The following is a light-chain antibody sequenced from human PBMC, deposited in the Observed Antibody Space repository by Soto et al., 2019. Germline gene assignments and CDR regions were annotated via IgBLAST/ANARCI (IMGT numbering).Light chain of an antibody. J-gene: IGLJ3*02. CDR2: EVS. Sequence: QSVLTQPASVSGSPGQSITISCTGTSSDVGAYKYVSWYQQHPGKAPKLIVYEVSNRPSGVSNRFSGSKSGNTASLTISGLQAEDEGDYYCSSYSSSTTRVAFGGGPKLTVL. V-gene: IGLV2-14*01. CDR3: SSYSSSTTRVA. CDR1: SSDVGAYKY.